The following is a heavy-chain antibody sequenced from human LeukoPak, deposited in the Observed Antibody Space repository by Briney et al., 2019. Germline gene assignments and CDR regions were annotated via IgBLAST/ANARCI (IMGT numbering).Heavy chain of an antibody. CDR2: INSDGSST. D-gene: IGHD6-19*01. CDR1: GFTFSSYW. J-gene: IGHJ4*02. CDR3: ARVDHSSGWLFEGAWYFDY. Sequence: GGSLRLSCAASGFTFSSYWMHWVRQAPGKGLVWVSRINSDGSSTSYADSVKGRFTISRDNAKNTLYLQMNSLRTEDTAVYYCARVDHSSGWLFEGAWYFDYWGQETLVTVSS. V-gene: IGHV3-74*01.